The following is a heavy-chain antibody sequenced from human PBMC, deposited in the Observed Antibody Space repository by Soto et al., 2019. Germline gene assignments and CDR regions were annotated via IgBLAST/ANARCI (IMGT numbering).Heavy chain of an antibody. J-gene: IGHJ4*01. V-gene: IGHV3-23*01. CDR3: AKHLSYYFAS. CDR2: VTGDGVTT. Sequence: EVQLLESGGALLQPGGSLRLSCAASGLTFSNYAMSWVRQAPGKGLEWVSTVTGDGVTTSYADSVKGRFTISRDNSKNTLYLQMSGLRADDTAVYYCAKHLSYYFASWGHGTLVTVSS. CDR1: GLTFSNYA. D-gene: IGHD3-16*02.